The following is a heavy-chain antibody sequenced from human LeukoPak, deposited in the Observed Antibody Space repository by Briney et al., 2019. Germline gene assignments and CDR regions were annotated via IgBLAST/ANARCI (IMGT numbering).Heavy chain of an antibody. Sequence: PGGSLRLSCAASGFTFSNYAMSWVRQAPGKGLEWVSAISGSGGSTYYADSVKGRFTISRDNSKNTLYLQMNSLRAEDTAVYYCATLQQRYCSGGSCFTYYYYYYGMDVWGQGTTVTVSS. J-gene: IGHJ6*02. CDR2: ISGSGGST. CDR3: ATLQQRYCSGGSCFTYYYYYYGMDV. V-gene: IGHV3-23*01. CDR1: GFTFSNYA. D-gene: IGHD2-15*01.